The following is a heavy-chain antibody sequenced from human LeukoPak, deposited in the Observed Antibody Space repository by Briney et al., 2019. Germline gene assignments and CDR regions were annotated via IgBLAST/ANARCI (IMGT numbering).Heavy chain of an antibody. Sequence: GASVKVSCKASGYTFTSYGISWVRQAPGQGLEWMGWISAYNGNTNYAQKLQGRVTMTTDTSTSTAYMELRSLRSDDTAVYYCARDRIDSSPDYYMDVWGKGTTVTVSS. CDR1: GYTFTSYG. V-gene: IGHV1-18*01. CDR2: ISAYNGNT. J-gene: IGHJ6*03. D-gene: IGHD2/OR15-2a*01. CDR3: ARDRIDSSPDYYMDV.